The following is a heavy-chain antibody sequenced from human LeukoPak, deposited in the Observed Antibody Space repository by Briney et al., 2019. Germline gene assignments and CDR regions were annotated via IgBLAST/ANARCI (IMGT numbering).Heavy chain of an antibody. Sequence: PSETLSLTFTVSGGSINNYYWSWIRQPPGKGLEWIMYIYYSGSTNYNPSLKSRVTISVDTSKNQFSLKLRSVTAADTAVYYCARVEAGLLDAFDLWGQGTMVTVSS. V-gene: IGHV4-59*01. CDR3: ARVEAGLLDAFDL. D-gene: IGHD2-21*01. CDR2: IYYSGST. CDR1: GGSINNYY. J-gene: IGHJ3*01.